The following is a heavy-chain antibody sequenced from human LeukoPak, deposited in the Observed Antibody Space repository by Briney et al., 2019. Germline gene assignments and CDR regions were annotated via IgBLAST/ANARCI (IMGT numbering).Heavy chain of an antibody. CDR3: ARHFRTVWSGYRWDWFDP. V-gene: IGHV4-39*01. J-gene: IGHJ5*02. D-gene: IGHD3-3*01. Sequence: PSETLSLTCTVSGGSISSSSYYWGWIRQPPGKGLESIGRIYYSGSTYYNPSLKRPVTISVDTSKNQFSLKLSSVTAADTAVYYCARHFRTVWSGYRWDWFDPWGQGTLVTVSS. CDR2: IYYSGST. CDR1: GGSISSSSYY.